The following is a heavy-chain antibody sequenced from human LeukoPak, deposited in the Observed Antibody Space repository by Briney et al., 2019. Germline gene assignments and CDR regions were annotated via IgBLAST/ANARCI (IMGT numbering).Heavy chain of an antibody. CDR3: ARAQGGSYYASPLVDY. Sequence: PSETLSLTCAVYGGSFSGYYWSWIRQPPGKGLEWIGEINHSGSTNYNPSLKSRVTISVDTSKNQFSLKLSSVTAADTAVYYCARAQGGSYYASPLVDYWGQATLVTVSS. D-gene: IGHD1-26*01. J-gene: IGHJ4*02. V-gene: IGHV4-34*01. CDR1: GGSFSGYY. CDR2: INHSGST.